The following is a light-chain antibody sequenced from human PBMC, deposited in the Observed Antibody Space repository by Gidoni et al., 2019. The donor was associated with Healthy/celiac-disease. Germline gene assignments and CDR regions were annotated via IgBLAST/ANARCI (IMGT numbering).Light chain of an antibody. V-gene: IGKV3-20*01. Sequence: EIVLTQSPGTLSLSPGERATLSCRGSQSVSSSYLAWYQQTPGQAPRLLIYGASSRATGIPDRFSGSGSGTDFTLTISRLEPEDFAVYYCQQYGSSPWTFGQGTKVEIK. CDR3: QQYGSSPWT. CDR2: GAS. CDR1: QSVSSSY. J-gene: IGKJ1*01.